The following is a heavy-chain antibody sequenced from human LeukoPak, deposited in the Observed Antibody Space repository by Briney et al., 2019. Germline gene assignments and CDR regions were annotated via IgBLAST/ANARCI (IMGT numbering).Heavy chain of an antibody. Sequence: SETLSLTCFVSGGSISNYHWSWIRQPPGKGLEVIGYIYYSGSTNYNPSLKSRVTISVDTSKNQFSLKLSSVTAADTAVYYCARTDNSGYHDYWGQGILVTVSS. D-gene: IGHD3-22*01. V-gene: IGHV4-59*01. J-gene: IGHJ4*02. CDR1: GGSISNYH. CDR3: ARTDNSGYHDY. CDR2: IYYSGST.